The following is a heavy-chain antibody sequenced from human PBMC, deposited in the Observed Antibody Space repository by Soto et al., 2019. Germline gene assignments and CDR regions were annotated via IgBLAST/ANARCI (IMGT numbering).Heavy chain of an antibody. CDR1: GFIFKMYW. V-gene: IGHV3-74*01. CDR2: IYNDGTYS. CDR3: TRGPRPISTGTGDY. D-gene: IGHD3-10*01. Sequence: GGPLRLSCAASGFIFKMYWMHWVRQSPGKGLVWISRIYNDGTYSDYADSVRGRFTISRDNVNDTLYLQMNNLRAEDSGLYYCTRGPRPISTGTGDYWGQGTQVTVSS. J-gene: IGHJ4*02.